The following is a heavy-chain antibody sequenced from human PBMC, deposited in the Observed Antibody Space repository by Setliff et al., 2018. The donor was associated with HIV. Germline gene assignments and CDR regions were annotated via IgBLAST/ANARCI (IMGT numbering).Heavy chain of an antibody. CDR2: INHSGST. D-gene: IGHD6-13*01. CDR3: ASYSSSWTSFQH. Sequence: SETLSLTCAVYGGSFSGYYWSWIRQPPGKGLEWVGEINHSGSTNYNPSLKSRVTISVDTSKNQFSLKLSSVTAADTALYYCASYSSSWTSFQHWGQGTRVTVS. V-gene: IGHV4-34*01. J-gene: IGHJ1*01. CDR1: GGSFSGYY.